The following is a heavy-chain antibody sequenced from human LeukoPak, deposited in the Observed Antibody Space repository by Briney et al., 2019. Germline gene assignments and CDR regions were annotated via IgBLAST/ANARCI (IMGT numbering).Heavy chain of an antibody. D-gene: IGHD3-3*01. V-gene: IGHV3-53*04. CDR2: IYSGGST. CDR3: ARVRPFWSGYYISNYYFDY. CDR1: GFTVSSNY. Sequence: GGSLRLSCAASGFTVSSNYMSWVRQAPGKGLEWVSVIYSGGSTYYADSVKGRFTISRHNSKNTLYLQMNSLRAEDTAVYYCARVRPFWSGYYISNYYFDYWGQGTLVTVSS. J-gene: IGHJ4*02.